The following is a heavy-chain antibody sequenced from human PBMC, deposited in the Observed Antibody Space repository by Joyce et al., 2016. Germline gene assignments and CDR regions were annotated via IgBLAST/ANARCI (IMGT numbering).Heavy chain of an antibody. V-gene: IGHV1-69*12. CDR2: IIPIFGTA. D-gene: IGHD2-15*01. CDR1: GGTFSSYA. Sequence: QVQLVQSGAEVKKPGSSVKVSCKASGGTFSSYAISWVRQAPGQGLEWMGGIIPIFGTANYAQKVQGRVTITADESTITAYMELSSLRSEDTAVYYCARGGSCSGGTCYSSAYYYYGMDVWGQGTTVTVSS. CDR3: ARGGSCSGGTCYSSAYYYYGMDV. J-gene: IGHJ6*02.